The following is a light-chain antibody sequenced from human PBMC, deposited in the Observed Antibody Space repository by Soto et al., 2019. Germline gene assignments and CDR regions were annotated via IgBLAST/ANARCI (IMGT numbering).Light chain of an antibody. Sequence: DIQMTQSPSSLSASVGNRVTITCQASQDIATYLNWYQQKPGKAPKLVIYVASSLQSGVPSRFSGGGSGTDFTLTISSLQPEDFATYFCQQSYKTPTTFGGGTKVEIK. CDR3: QQSYKTPTT. CDR1: QDIATY. V-gene: IGKV1-39*01. J-gene: IGKJ4*01. CDR2: VAS.